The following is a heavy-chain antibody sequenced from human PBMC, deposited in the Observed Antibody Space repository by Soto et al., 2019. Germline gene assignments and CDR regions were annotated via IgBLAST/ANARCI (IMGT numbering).Heavy chain of an antibody. CDR1: GLAFGKYA. D-gene: IGHD2-21*01. CDR3: AKDTVAIRSFYFDS. V-gene: IGHV3-23*01. CDR2: LIGSGERT. Sequence: GGSLRLSCEASGLAFGKYAITWVRQAPDKGLEWVSTLIGSGERTYYADSGTGRFTISRDNSKNTLYLQMHSLGVEDTAVYFCAKDTVAIRSFYFDSWAQGTLVTVSS. J-gene: IGHJ4*02.